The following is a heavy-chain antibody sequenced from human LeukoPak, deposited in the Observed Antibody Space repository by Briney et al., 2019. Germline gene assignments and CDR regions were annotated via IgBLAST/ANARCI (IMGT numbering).Heavy chain of an antibody. J-gene: IGHJ4*02. Sequence: SETLSLTCAVYGGSFSGYYWSWIRQPPGKGLEWIGEINHSGCTNYNPSLKSRVTISIDPSKHQFSLKLSSMTAADTAVYYCARVLGTYFDYWGQGTLVTVSS. V-gene: IGHV4-34*01. CDR2: INHSGCT. CDR3: ARVLGTYFDY. D-gene: IGHD7-27*01. CDR1: GGSFSGYY.